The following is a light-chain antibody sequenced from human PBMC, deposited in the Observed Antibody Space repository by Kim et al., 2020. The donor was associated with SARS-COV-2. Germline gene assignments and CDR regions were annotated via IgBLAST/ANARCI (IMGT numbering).Light chain of an antibody. V-gene: IGKV4-1*01. CDR2: WAS. J-gene: IGKJ2*01. Sequence: RATINCKSSQSVLYSSNNKNYLAWYQQKPGQPPKLLIYWASTRESGVPDRFSGSGSGTDFTLTISSLQAEDVAVYYCQQYYSTPTFGQGTKLEI. CDR1: QSVLYSSNNKNY. CDR3: QQYYSTPT.